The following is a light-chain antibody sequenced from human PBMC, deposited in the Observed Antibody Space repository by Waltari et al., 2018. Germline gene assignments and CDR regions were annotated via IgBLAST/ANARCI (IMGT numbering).Light chain of an antibody. Sequence: DIHLTQSPSFLSASVGDRVTITCRASQGIRSSLAWYQQKPEKAPKLLISAASTLQSGVPSRISGGGSGTEFTRTITSLQPEDFATYYCQQLSAYPYTFGQGTRLEIK. CDR1: QGIRSS. CDR2: AAS. J-gene: IGKJ2*01. CDR3: QQLSAYPYT. V-gene: IGKV1-9*01.